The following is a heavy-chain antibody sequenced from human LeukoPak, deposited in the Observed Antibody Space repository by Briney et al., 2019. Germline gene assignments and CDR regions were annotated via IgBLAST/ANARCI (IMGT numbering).Heavy chain of an antibody. CDR1: GFTFTRYA. Sequence: PGGSLRLSCAASGFTFTRYAMSWVRQAPGKGLDWVSTIDTAGNTYYADSVKGRFTISRDNSKNTLYLQMNSLRAEDTAVYYCARDLGYCSSTNCYGDKWFDPWGQGTLVTVSS. V-gene: IGHV3-23*01. CDR2: IDTAGNT. J-gene: IGHJ5*02. CDR3: ARDLGYCSSTNCYGDKWFDP. D-gene: IGHD2-2*01.